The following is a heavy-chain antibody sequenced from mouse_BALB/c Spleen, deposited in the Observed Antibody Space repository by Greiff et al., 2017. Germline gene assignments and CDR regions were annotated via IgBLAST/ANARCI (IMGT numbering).Heavy chain of an antibody. CDR3: ARVPYYYGSSPDY. J-gene: IGHJ4*01. V-gene: IGHV2-6-7*01. CDR2: IWGDGST. D-gene: IGHD1-1*01. CDR1: GFSLTGYG. Sequence: QRVESGPGLVAPSQSLSITCTVSGFSLTGYGVNWVRQPPGKGLEWLGMIWGDGSTDYNSALKSRLSISKDNSKSQVFLKMNSLQTDDTARYYCARVPYYYGSSPDYWGQGTSVTVSS.